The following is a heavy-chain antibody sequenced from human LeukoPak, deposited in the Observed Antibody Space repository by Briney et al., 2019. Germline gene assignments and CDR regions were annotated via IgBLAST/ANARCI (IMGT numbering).Heavy chain of an antibody. CDR2: IKSKTDGGAT. V-gene: IGHV3-15*01. D-gene: IGHD3-22*01. Sequence: GGSLRLSCAASGFTFSNAWMSWVRQAPGKGLEWVGRIKSKTDGGATDYAAPVKGRFTISRDDSKNTLYLQMNSLKTEDTAVYYCTTYPQYYYDSSGYYAYWGQGTLVTVSS. J-gene: IGHJ4*02. CDR3: TTYPQYYYDSSGYYAY. CDR1: GFTFSNAW.